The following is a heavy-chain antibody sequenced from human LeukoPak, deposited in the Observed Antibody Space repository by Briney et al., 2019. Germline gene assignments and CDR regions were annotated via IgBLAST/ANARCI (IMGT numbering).Heavy chain of an antibody. CDR2: INPNSGGT. Sequence: ASVKVSCKASGYTFTGYYMHWVRQAPGQGLEWMGWINPNSGGTNYAQKFQGWVTMTRDTSISTAYMELSRLRSDDTAVYYCARDQVEGDYYYYGMDVWGQGTTVTVSS. CDR1: GYTFTGYY. V-gene: IGHV1-2*04. CDR3: ARDQVEGDYYYYGMDV. D-gene: IGHD1-1*01. J-gene: IGHJ6*02.